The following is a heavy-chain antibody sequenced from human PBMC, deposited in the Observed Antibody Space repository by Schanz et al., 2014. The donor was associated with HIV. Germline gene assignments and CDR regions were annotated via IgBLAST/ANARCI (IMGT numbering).Heavy chain of an antibody. CDR3: ARSPDYGDLRRGDWFDP. V-gene: IGHV4-4*07. CDR1: GDSISNYY. Sequence: QVQLQESGPGLVKPSETLSLTCNVSGDSISNYYWTWIRQPAGRGLEWIGRVYSGGSSNYNPSLRSRATMSVDTSKNQFSLRLSSVTAADTAVYYCARSPDYGDLRRGDWFDPWGQGTLVIVSS. D-gene: IGHD4-17*01. J-gene: IGHJ5*02. CDR2: VYSGGSS.